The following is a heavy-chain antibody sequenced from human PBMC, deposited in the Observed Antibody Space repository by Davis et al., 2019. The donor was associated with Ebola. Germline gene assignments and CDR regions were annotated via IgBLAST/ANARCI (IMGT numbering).Heavy chain of an antibody. J-gene: IGHJ5*02. Sequence: GRSLRPSCMVLGSIFTNYWNGCVRQLPGKRPAWKGLIYPDDSDIRYSPSFQGQVTISADKSLSTAYLQWSSLKPSDRATYYCARHAYSHAFGWFDLWGQGTLVTVSS. D-gene: IGHD5-18*01. CDR3: ARHAYSHAFGWFDL. V-gene: IGHV5-51*01. CDR1: GSIFTNYW. CDR2: IYPDDSDI.